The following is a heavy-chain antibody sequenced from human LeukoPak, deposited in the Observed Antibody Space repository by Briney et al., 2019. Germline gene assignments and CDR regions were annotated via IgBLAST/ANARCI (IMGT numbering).Heavy chain of an antibody. D-gene: IGHD6-13*01. CDR1: GGSISSGIYY. Sequence: SETLSLTCTVSGGSISSGIYYWGWIRQPPGKGLEWIGSIYYSGNTYYNPSLKGRVTISVDTSKNQLSLKLNSVTAADTAVYYCARHVRQQLPPKAFDYWGQGTLVTVSP. J-gene: IGHJ4*02. CDR3: ARHVRQQLPPKAFDY. V-gene: IGHV4-39*01. CDR2: IYYSGNT.